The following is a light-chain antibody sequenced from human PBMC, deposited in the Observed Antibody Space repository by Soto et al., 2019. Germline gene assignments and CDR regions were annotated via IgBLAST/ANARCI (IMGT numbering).Light chain of an antibody. J-gene: IGKJ4*01. CDR3: QQANTFPLT. CDR2: AAS. CDR1: QDIVGW. V-gene: IGKV1D-12*01. Sequence: DIQMTQSPSSVSASVGDRVTITCRASQDIVGWLAWHQQNPGKAPTLLIYAASSLHSGVPSRFSGSGSGTEFTLTISSLQPEDFATYYCQQANTFPLTFGGGTKVQIK.